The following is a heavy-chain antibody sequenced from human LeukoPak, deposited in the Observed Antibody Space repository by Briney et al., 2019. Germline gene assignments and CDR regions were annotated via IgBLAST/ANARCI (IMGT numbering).Heavy chain of an antibody. D-gene: IGHD1-26*01. CDR3: ARDPYSGNYGNYYYYYMDV. CDR2: IKQDGSEK. Sequence: GGSLRLSCAASGFTFSAYEMNWVRQAPGKGLEWVANIKQDGSEKYYVDSVKGRFTISRDNAKDSLYLQMNSLGPEDTAVYYCARDPYSGNYGNYYYYYMDVWGKGTTVTISS. J-gene: IGHJ6*03. V-gene: IGHV3-7*01. CDR1: GFTFSAYE.